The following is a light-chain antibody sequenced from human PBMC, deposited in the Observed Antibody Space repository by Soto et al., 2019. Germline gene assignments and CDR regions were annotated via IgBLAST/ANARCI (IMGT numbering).Light chain of an antibody. CDR1: QSLLHSNGYNY. V-gene: IGKV2-28*01. Sequence: DLVMTQSPLSLPVTPGEPASISCRSSQSLLHSNGYNYLDWYLQKPGQSPQLLIYLGSNRASGVPDRFSGSGSGTDFTLKISRVEAEDVGVYYCTQALKTPYTFGQGTKLEIK. J-gene: IGKJ2*01. CDR3: TQALKTPYT. CDR2: LGS.